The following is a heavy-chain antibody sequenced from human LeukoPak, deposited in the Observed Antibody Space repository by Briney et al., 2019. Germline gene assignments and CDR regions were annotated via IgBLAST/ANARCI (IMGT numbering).Heavy chain of an antibody. Sequence: KPGGSLRLSCAASGFIFSDYYMSWIRQAPGKGLEWISYISNSGSTIYYADSVKGRFTLSRDNAKNSLYLQMNSLRAEDTAVYYCAREVRLLSYWGQGTLVTVSP. J-gene: IGHJ4*02. CDR1: GFIFSDYY. V-gene: IGHV3-11*01. CDR2: ISNSGSTI. D-gene: IGHD2/OR15-2a*01. CDR3: AREVRLLSY.